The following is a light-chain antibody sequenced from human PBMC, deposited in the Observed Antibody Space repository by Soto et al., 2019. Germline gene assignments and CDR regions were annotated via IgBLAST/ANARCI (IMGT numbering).Light chain of an antibody. CDR2: KAS. J-gene: IGKJ1*01. CDR1: QSVSSW. Sequence: DIQMTQSTSTLSASVGDRVTITCRASQSVSSWLAWYQQKPGKAPKLLIYKASSLESGVPSRFSGSGSGTEFTLTISSLQPDDFATYYCQLYSTFGQGTKVEIK. CDR3: QLYST. V-gene: IGKV1-5*03.